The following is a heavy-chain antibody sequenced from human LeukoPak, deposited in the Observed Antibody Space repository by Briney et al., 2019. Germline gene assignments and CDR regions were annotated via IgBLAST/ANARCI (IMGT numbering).Heavy chain of an antibody. J-gene: IGHJ4*02. Sequence: PGGSLRLSCTASGFTFGDFVMSWFRQAPGKGLEWVGFIRSKAFGGTTEYAASVKGRFTFSRDDSERIAYLQMSSLKSEDTAVYYCTRGSDTVFGVARDGFDSWGQGTLVTVSS. CDR3: TRGSDTVFGVARDGFDS. CDR2: IRSKAFGGTT. CDR1: GFTFGDFV. D-gene: IGHD3-3*01. V-gene: IGHV3-49*03.